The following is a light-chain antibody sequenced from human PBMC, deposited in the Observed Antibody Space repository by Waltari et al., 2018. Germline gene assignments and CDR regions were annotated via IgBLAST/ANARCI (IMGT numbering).Light chain of an antibody. J-gene: IGKJ2*01. Sequence: DIVMTQSPDSLAVSLGERATINCKSSQSVLYSSTNQHFLAWYQHKPGQPPKLLFYWASALECGVPDRFSGSGSGTDCTLTSNSLQAEDVAVYCCLQHHTRPYTFGQWTKLEI. CDR2: WAS. CDR3: LQHHTRPYT. CDR1: QSVLYSSTNQHF. V-gene: IGKV4-1*01.